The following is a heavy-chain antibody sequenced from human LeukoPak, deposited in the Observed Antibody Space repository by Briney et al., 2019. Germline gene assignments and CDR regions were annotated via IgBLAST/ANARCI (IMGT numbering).Heavy chain of an antibody. CDR2: ISSSSINI. D-gene: IGHD6-13*01. CDR3: AKRYSSNWLFDF. Sequence: GGSLRLSCAASGFTFSYYSMNWVRQAPGKGLEWVSSISSSSINIYYADSVKGRFTISGDNAKNSLYLQMNSLRAEDTAVYYCAKRYSSNWLFDFWGQGTLVTVSS. J-gene: IGHJ4*02. V-gene: IGHV3-21*04. CDR1: GFTFSYYS.